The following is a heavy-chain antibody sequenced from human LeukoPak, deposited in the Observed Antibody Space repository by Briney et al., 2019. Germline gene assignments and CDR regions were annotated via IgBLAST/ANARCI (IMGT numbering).Heavy chain of an antibody. Sequence: GASVTVSCTASGYTFTDNGISWVRQAPGEGLEWMGWISANSGKTNYAQRYQGRVTMTRETSSSTVYMELRSLRSDDTAVYFCARDKNYRFDYWGQGTLVSVTS. CDR3: ARDKNYRFDY. V-gene: IGHV1-18*01. J-gene: IGHJ4*02. D-gene: IGHD3-16*02. CDR1: GYTFTDNG. CDR2: ISANSGKT.